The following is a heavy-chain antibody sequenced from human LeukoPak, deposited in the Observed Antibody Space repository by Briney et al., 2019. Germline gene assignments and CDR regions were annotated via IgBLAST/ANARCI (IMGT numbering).Heavy chain of an antibody. Sequence: EASVKVSCKASGGTFSSYAISWVRQAPGQGLEWVGGIIPIFGTANYAQKFQGRVTITADKSTSTAYVELSSLRSEDTAVYYCASLRVTMVRGLLPGYFDLWGRGTLVTVSS. D-gene: IGHD3-10*01. CDR2: IIPIFGTA. CDR3: ASLRVTMVRGLLPGYFDL. CDR1: GGTFSSYA. J-gene: IGHJ2*01. V-gene: IGHV1-69*06.